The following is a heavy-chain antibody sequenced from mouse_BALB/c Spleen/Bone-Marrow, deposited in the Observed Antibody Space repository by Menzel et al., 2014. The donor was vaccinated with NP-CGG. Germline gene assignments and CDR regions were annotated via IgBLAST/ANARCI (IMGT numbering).Heavy chain of an antibody. Sequence: QVQLKQSGAELAKPGASVKMSCKASGYTFTSYWMHWVKQRPGQGLEWIGYINPSTGYTEYNQKFKDKATLTADISSSPAYMQLSSLTSEDSAVYYCARHYRYYFDYWGQGTTLTVSS. V-gene: IGHV1-7*01. J-gene: IGHJ2*01. D-gene: IGHD2-14*01. CDR3: ARHYRYYFDY. CDR2: INPSTGYT. CDR1: GYTFTSYW.